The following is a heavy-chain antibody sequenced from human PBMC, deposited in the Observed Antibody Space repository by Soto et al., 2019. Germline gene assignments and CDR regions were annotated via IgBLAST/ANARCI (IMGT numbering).Heavy chain of an antibody. CDR3: ARDLHDYSNYDQSYYDMDV. Sequence: ASVKVSCKASGGTFSSYTISWVRQAPGQGLEWMGRIIPILGIANYAQKFQGRVTITADKSTSTAYMELSSLRSEDTAVYYCARDLHDYSNYDQSYYDMDVWGKRTTVTVS. CDR1: GGTFSSYT. CDR2: IIPILGIA. D-gene: IGHD4-4*01. J-gene: IGHJ6*03. V-gene: IGHV1-69*04.